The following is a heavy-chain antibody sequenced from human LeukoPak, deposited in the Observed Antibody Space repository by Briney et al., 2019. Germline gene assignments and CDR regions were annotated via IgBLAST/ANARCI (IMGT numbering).Heavy chain of an antibody. Sequence: PSETLSLTCTVSGGSITTYYWSWIRQPPGKGLEWIASIYYGGSTNYNPSLKSRVAISLDTSKNQFSLRLTSVTAADTAVYYCARHVIYSGVYSYWFDPWGLGTLVTVSS. CDR3: ARHVIYSGVYSYWFDP. V-gene: IGHV4-59*08. CDR1: GGSITTYY. J-gene: IGHJ5*02. CDR2: IYYGGST. D-gene: IGHD5-12*01.